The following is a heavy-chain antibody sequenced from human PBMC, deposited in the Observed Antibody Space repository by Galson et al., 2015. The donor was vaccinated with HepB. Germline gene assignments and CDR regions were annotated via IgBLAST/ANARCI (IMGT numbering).Heavy chain of an antibody. V-gene: IGHV1-18*01. CDR2: ISPYNRNT. CDR1: GYTFTSYG. CDR3: ARGALVVVVGATQNNWFDP. Sequence: SVKVSCKASGYTFTSYGISWVRQAPGQGLEWMGWISPYNRNTDYARKFQGRVTMTTDISTSTAYMELRSLRSDDTAVYYCARGALVVVVGATQNNWFDPWGQGTLVTVS. J-gene: IGHJ5*02. D-gene: IGHD2-15*01.